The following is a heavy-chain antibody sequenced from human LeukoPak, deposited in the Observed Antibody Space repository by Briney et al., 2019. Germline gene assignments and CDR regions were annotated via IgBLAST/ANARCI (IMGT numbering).Heavy chain of an antibody. Sequence: PGGSLRLSCVVSGFTFSNYAMSWVRQAPGKGLEWVSTTSGSGTGTYYADSVKGRFTISRDNSKYTLYLQMNSLRADDTAVYFCARGRYSGSYLVDYWGQGTLVTVSS. CDR3: ARGRYSGSYLVDY. V-gene: IGHV3-23*01. J-gene: IGHJ4*02. CDR2: TSGSGTGT. CDR1: GFTFSNYA. D-gene: IGHD1-26*01.